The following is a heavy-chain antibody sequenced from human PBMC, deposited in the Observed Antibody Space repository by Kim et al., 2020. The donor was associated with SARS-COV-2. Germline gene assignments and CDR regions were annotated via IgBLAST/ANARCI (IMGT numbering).Heavy chain of an antibody. Sequence: ETLSLTCAVYGGSFSGYYWSWIRQPPGKGLEWIGEINHSGSTNYNPSLKSRVTISVDTSKNQFSLKLSSVTAADTAVYYCARGTGSSGWLDAFDIWGQG. D-gene: IGHD6-19*01. CDR1: GGSFSGYY. CDR3: ARGTGSSGWLDAFDI. CDR2: INHSGST. J-gene: IGHJ3*02. V-gene: IGHV4-34*01.